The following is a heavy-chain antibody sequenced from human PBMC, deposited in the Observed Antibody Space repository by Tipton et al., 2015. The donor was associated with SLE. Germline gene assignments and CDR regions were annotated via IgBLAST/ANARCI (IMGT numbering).Heavy chain of an antibody. D-gene: IGHD3-3*01. CDR1: GFTFSSYG. V-gene: IGHV3-30*19. CDR3: AREGIFGFYYMDV. CDR2: ISYDGSNK. J-gene: IGHJ6*03. Sequence: SGFTFSSYGMHWVRQAPGKGLEWVAVISYDGSNKYYADSVKGRFTISRDNSKNTLYLQMNGLRAEDTAVYYCAREGIFGFYYMDVWGKGTTVTVSS.